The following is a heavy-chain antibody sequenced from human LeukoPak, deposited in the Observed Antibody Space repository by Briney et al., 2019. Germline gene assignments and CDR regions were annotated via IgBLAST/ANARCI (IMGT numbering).Heavy chain of an antibody. Sequence: SETLSLTCTVSGGSISSGDYYWSWIRQPPGKGLEWIGEINHSGSTNYNPSLKSRVTISVDTSKNQFSLKLSSVTAADTAVYYCARGRGITFGGVSFFRKWFDPWGQGTLVTVSS. CDR2: INHSGST. J-gene: IGHJ5*02. CDR3: ARGRGITFGGVSFFRKWFDP. CDR1: GGSISSGDYY. V-gene: IGHV4-39*07. D-gene: IGHD3-16*01.